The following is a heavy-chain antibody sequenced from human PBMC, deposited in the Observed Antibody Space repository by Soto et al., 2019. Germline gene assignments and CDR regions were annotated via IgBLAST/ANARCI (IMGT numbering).Heavy chain of an antibody. D-gene: IGHD5-18*01. CDR2: IWYDGSNK. J-gene: IGHJ4*02. Sequence: QVQLVESGGGVVQPGKSLRLSCAASGFTFSTYGMHWVRQAPGKGLEWVAVIWYDGSNKYHGDSLKGRFTISRDNSNNTLYLQINNLRAEGTAVYYCGRDGALGDTAVVDSWGQGTLVTVSS. CDR1: GFTFSTYG. CDR3: GRDGALGDTAVVDS. V-gene: IGHV3-33*01.